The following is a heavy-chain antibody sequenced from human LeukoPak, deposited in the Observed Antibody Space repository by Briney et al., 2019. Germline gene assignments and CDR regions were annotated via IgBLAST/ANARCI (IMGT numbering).Heavy chain of an antibody. Sequence: SETLSLTCTVSGGSVSSSSYYWSWIRQHPGKGLEWIGYISYSGSPYYNPSLKSRVTISVDTSRNQFSLKLSSVTAADTAVYYCARGPHCSSTSCYSEYFHHWGQGTLVTVSS. J-gene: IGHJ1*01. D-gene: IGHD2-2*01. V-gene: IGHV4-31*03. CDR1: GGSVSSSSYY. CDR3: ARGPHCSSTSCYSEYFHH. CDR2: ISYSGSP.